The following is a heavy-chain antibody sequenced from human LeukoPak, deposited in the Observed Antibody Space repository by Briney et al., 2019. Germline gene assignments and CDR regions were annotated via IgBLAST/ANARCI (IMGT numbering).Heavy chain of an antibody. D-gene: IGHD1-1*01. CDR3: ARYIRSPLYYFDY. Sequence: GGSLRLSCAASGFTFSSYAMSWARQAPGKGLEWVSTISASGDSTYFADSVKGRFTISRDISRNTLYVQMNSLRAEDTAVYYCARYIRSPLYYFDYWGRGTLVTVSS. V-gene: IGHV3-23*01. CDR2: ISASGDST. J-gene: IGHJ4*02. CDR1: GFTFSSYA.